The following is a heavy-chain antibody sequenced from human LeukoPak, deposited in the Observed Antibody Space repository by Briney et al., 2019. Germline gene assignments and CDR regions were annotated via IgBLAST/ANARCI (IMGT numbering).Heavy chain of an antibody. V-gene: IGHV3-23*01. CDR3: AKERYNYGQYYFDY. D-gene: IGHD5-18*01. Sequence: GGSLRLSCVGSGFSFSSYIVSWVRQAPGKGLEWVSGMSGSGGHTYYADPVKGRFTISRDNARHTVYLQMNSLRVEDTGVYYCAKERYNYGQYYFDYWGQGTLVTVSS. CDR2: MSGSGGHT. CDR1: GFSFSSYI. J-gene: IGHJ4*02.